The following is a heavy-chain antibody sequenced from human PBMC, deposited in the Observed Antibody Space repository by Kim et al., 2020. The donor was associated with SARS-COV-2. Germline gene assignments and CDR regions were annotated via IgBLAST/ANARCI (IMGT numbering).Heavy chain of an antibody. CDR3: ARGGGTNWFDP. D-gene: IGHD1-7*01. Sequence: SETLSLTCAVYGGSFSGYYWSWIRQPPGKGLEWIGEINHSGSTNYNPSLKSRVTISVDTSKNQFSLKLSSVTAADTAVYYCARGGGTNWFDPWGQGTLVTVSS. V-gene: IGHV4-34*01. J-gene: IGHJ5*02. CDR2: INHSGST. CDR1: GGSFSGYY.